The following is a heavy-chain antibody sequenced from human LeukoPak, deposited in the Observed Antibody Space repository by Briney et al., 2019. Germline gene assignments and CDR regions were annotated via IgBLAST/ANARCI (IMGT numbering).Heavy chain of an antibody. J-gene: IGHJ3*02. V-gene: IGHV3-7*03. CDR1: GFSLSAYW. CDR3: ARPLSIEGAFDI. CDR2: INRDGSQK. Sequence: GGSLRLSCAASGFSLSAYWMTWVRQAPGKGLEWVANINRDGSQKNHVDSVKGRFTISRDNSKNTLYLQMNSLRAEDTAVYYCARPLSIEGAFDIWGQGTMVTVSS. D-gene: IGHD1-26*01.